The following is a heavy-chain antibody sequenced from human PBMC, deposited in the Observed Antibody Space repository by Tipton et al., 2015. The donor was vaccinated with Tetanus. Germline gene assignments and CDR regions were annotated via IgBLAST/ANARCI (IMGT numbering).Heavy chain of an antibody. CDR3: ARGTWLYTSTYHRHWLDP. J-gene: IGHJ5*02. V-gene: IGHV4-34*01. CDR1: DGSFNAYY. Sequence: LRLSCGVSDGSFNAYYWSWIRQTPGKGLEWIGEVNQSGSTKYNPSFNSRAAISVDTSKSQFSLRVRSVTAADTAVYYCARGTWLYTSTYHRHWLDPWGQGTLVTVSS. CDR2: VNQSGST. D-gene: IGHD6-13*01.